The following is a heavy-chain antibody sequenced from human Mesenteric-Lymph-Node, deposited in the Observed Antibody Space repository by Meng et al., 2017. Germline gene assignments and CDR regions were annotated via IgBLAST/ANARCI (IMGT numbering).Heavy chain of an antibody. CDR3: ARGGATPMIIKY. CDR2: VYHNGVT. D-gene: IGHD3-10*01. Sequence: QVQLKQWGAEVMKPSETRSRTGSVYGGSLRGYYWSWIRQPPGKGLEWMGEVYHNGVTKYSPSLRSRVVISIDTSKNQFSLNLRSVSAADTAMYYCARGGATPMIIKYWGPGTLVTVSS. CDR1: GGSLRGYY. V-gene: IGHV4-34*02. J-gene: IGHJ4*02.